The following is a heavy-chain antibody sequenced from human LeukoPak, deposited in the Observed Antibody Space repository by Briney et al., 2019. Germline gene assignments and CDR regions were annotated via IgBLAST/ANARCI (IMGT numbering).Heavy chain of an antibody. V-gene: IGHV1-8*01. Sequence: ASVKVSCKASGYTFTSYDINWVRQATGQGLEWMGWMNPNSGNTGYAQKFQGRVTMTRNTSMSTAYMELSSLRSEDTAVYYCARRYYDFWSGYYPLDYWGQGTLVTVSS. D-gene: IGHD3-3*01. CDR1: GYTFTSYD. J-gene: IGHJ4*02. CDR2: MNPNSGNT. CDR3: ARRYYDFWSGYYPLDY.